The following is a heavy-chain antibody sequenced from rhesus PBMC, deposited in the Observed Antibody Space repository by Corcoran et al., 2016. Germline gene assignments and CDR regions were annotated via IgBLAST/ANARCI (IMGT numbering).Heavy chain of an antibody. J-gene: IGHJ4*01. CDR2: ISWNGDST. V-gene: IGHV3-78*01. CDR3: ARGGSGWYPYYFDY. Sequence: EVQLVESGGGVVQPGGSLRLSCAASGFTFADYAMGWVRPAPGTGLEWVSAISWNGDSTYYADSVKGRFTISRENAKNSLYLQINRLRAEDTALYYCARGGSGWYPYYFDYWGQGVLVTVSS. CDR1: GFTFADYA. D-gene: IGHD6-31*01.